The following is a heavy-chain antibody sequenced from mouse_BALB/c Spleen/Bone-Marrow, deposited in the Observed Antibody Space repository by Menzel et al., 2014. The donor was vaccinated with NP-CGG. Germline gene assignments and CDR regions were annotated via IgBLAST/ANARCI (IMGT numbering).Heavy chain of an antibody. D-gene: IGHD1-1*01. J-gene: IGHJ4*01. V-gene: IGHV1-80*01. Sequence: QVHVKQSGAELVRPGSSVKISCKASGYAFSSYWMNWVKQRPGQGLEWIGQIYPGDGDTNYNGKFKSKATLTADKSSSTAYMQLSSLTSEDSAVYFCARWITTVVAPYVMDYWGQGTSVTVSS. CDR1: GYAFSSYW. CDR3: ARWITTVVAPYVMDY. CDR2: IYPGDGDT.